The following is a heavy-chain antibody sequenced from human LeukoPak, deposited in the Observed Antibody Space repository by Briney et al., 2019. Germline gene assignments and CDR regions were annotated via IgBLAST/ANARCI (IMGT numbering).Heavy chain of an antibody. V-gene: IGHV3-7*01. Sequence: GGSLRLSCAAPGFTFSSYWMSWVRQAPGKGLEWVANIKQDGSEKYYVDSVKGRFTISRDNAKNSLYLQMNSLRAEDTAVYYCARLDESAALDYWGQGTLVTVSS. CDR2: IKQDGSEK. CDR3: ARLDESAALDY. J-gene: IGHJ4*02. D-gene: IGHD6-13*01. CDR1: GFTFSSYW.